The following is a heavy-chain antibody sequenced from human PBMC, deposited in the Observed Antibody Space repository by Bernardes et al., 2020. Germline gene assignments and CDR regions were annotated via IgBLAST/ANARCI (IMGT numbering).Heavy chain of an antibody. CDR3: AREGPREAVTDEPVDY. CDR2: IKQDGSEK. CDR1: GFTFRNHW. V-gene: IGHV3-7*01. Sequence: VGSLRLSCAGSGFTFRNHWMSWVRQAPGKGLEWVANIKQDGSEKYYVDSVKGRFTISRDNPKNSLYLQMNSLRADDTAVYYCAREGPREAVTDEPVDYWGQGTLVTVSS. D-gene: IGHD2-21*02. J-gene: IGHJ4*02.